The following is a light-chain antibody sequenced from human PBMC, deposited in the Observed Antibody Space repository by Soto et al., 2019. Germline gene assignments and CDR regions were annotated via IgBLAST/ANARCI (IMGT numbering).Light chain of an antibody. CDR2: DAT. CDR1: QDISNY. CDR3: QQYDNLPFP. Sequence: DIQMTQSPSSLSASVGDRVTITCQASQDISNYLNWYQQKPGKAPKLLIYDATNLETGVPSRFSGSGSGTYFTFTISSLQPEDIATYYCQQYDNLPFPFGPGTKVDIK. J-gene: IGKJ3*01. V-gene: IGKV1-33*01.